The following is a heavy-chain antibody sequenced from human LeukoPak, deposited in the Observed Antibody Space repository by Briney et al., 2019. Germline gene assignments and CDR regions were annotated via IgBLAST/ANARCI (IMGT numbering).Heavy chain of an antibody. J-gene: IGHJ6*04. D-gene: IGHD6-13*01. CDR3: AREGTAKELLMDV. CDR1: GGSISSYY. CDR2: IYTSGST. Sequence: SETLSLTCTVSGGSISSYYWSWIRQPAGKGLEWIGCIYTSGSTNYNPSLKSRVTMSVDTSKNQFSLKLSSVTAADTAVYYCAREGTAKELLMDVWGKGTTVTVSS. V-gene: IGHV4-4*07.